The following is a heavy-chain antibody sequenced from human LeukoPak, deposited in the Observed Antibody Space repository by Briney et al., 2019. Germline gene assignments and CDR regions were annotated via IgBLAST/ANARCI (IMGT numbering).Heavy chain of an antibody. CDR1: GFSFSSYA. Sequence: GGSLRLSCAASGFSFSSYAMSWVRQASGRGREGVSAISGSGGSTYYADSVKGRFTISSDNAKNSLYVQMNSLSAEDTAVYYCAALGITMIGGVWGKGTTVTISS. J-gene: IGHJ6*04. CDR3: AALGITMIGGV. D-gene: IGHD3-10*02. CDR2: ISGSGGST. V-gene: IGHV3-23*01.